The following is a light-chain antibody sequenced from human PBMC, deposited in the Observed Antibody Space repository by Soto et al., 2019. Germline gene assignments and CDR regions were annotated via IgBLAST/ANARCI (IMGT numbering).Light chain of an antibody. V-gene: IGLV2-14*01. Sequence: QSALTQPASVSGSPGQSITISCTGTSSDVGGYNYVSWYQQHPGKAPKLMIYDVSNRPSGVSNRFSGSKSGNTASLTISALQAEDEADYYCSSYTSSSTLARMVFGGGTKLTVL. J-gene: IGLJ2*01. CDR1: SSDVGGYNY. CDR2: DVS. CDR3: SSYTSSSTLARMV.